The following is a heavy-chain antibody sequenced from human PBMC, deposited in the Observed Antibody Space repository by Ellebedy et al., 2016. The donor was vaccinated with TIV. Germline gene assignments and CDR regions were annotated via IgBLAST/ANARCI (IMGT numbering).Heavy chain of an antibody. CDR1: GFSFSSYA. Sequence: PGGSLRLSCAASGFSFSSYAMSWVRQAPGKGLEWVSVISGSCGSTYYADSVKGRFTISRDNAKNSLYLQMNSLRAEDTAVYYCARDLGELLPALNFDYWGQGSLVTVSS. CDR3: ARDLGELLPALNFDY. J-gene: IGHJ4*02. D-gene: IGHD1-26*01. CDR2: ISGSCGST. V-gene: IGHV3-23*01.